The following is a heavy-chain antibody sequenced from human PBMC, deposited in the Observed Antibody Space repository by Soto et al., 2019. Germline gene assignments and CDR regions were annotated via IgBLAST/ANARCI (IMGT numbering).Heavy chain of an antibody. Sequence: ASVKVSCKASGYTFTSYYMHWVRQAPGQGLEWMGIINPSGGSTSYAQKFQGRVTMTRDTSTSTVYMELSSLRSEDTAVYYCARRHYYDSSGYYHYFDYWGQGTLVTVLL. CDR3: ARRHYYDSSGYYHYFDY. V-gene: IGHV1-46*01. CDR1: GYTFTSYY. CDR2: INPSGGST. D-gene: IGHD3-22*01. J-gene: IGHJ4*02.